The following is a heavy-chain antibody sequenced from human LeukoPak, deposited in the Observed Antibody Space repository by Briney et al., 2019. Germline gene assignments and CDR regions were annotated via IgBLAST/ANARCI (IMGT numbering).Heavy chain of an antibody. CDR1: GFIFSDSY. CDR3: ASKRGYCATTSCYYSWFGP. CDR2: ISGGVTYT. J-gene: IGHJ5*02. Sequence: PGGSLRLSRAASGFIFSDSYMSWIRQDPGKGLEWVSYISGGVTYTNYADSVNGRFTISRINSKNSMYMQMNSLLAEEPCVNDCASKRGYCATTSCYYSWFGPWGQGTLVTVSS. D-gene: IGHD2-2*01. V-gene: IGHV3-11*03.